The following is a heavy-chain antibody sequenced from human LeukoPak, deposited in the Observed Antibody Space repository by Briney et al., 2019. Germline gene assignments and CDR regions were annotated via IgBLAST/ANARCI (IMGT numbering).Heavy chain of an antibody. CDR1: GFTFSSYW. Sequence: GGSLRLSCAASGFTFSSYWMHWVRQAPGKGLVWVSRINSDGSSTSYADSVKGRFTISRDNSKNTVYLQMNSLRAEDTAVYYCARGAGSGSHSKSWGQGTLVTVSS. J-gene: IGHJ5*02. CDR2: INSDGSST. CDR3: ARGAGSGSHSKS. D-gene: IGHD3-10*01. V-gene: IGHV3-74*01.